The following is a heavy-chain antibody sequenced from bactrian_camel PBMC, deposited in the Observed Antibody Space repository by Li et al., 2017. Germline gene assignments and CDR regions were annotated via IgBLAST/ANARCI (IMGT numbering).Heavy chain of an antibody. Sequence: VQLVESGGGSVQPGGSLRLSCTASGYTSSNYCMAWFRQAPDRERERVAHVGSFGIATYAESAKGRFTISRDNAKDTLYLQMNSLKIEDTAVYYCALGSSRQATMTARGKGTQVTVS. CDR1: GYTSSNYC. V-gene: IGHV3S53*01. D-gene: IGHD3*01. CDR2: VGSFGIA. J-gene: IGHJ4*01.